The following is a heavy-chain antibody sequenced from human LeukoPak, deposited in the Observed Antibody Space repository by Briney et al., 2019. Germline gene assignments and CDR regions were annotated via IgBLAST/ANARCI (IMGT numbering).Heavy chain of an antibody. Sequence: GESLKISCKGSGYSFTNYWIGWVRQMPGKGLEWMGNVYPGDSDTRYSPSFQGQVTISADKSISTAYLQWSSLKASDTAMYYCARVMTTVTYGPQYYFDYWGQGTLVTVSS. V-gene: IGHV5-51*01. D-gene: IGHD4-17*01. CDR2: VYPGDSDT. J-gene: IGHJ4*02. CDR1: GYSFTNYW. CDR3: ARVMTTVTYGPQYYFDY.